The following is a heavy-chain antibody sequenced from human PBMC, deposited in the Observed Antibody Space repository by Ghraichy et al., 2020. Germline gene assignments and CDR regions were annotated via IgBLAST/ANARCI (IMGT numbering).Heavy chain of an antibody. J-gene: IGHJ5*02. CDR2: IYPGDSDT. D-gene: IGHD6-6*01. Sequence: GESLNISCKASGYSFTSYWIAWVRQMPGKGLEWMGIIYPGDSDTRYSPSFQGQVTISADKSISTAYLQWSSLKASDTAIYYCAKLGTDSSSGNWFDPWGQGTLVTVSS. CDR1: GYSFTSYW. CDR3: AKLGTDSSSGNWFDP. V-gene: IGHV5-51*01.